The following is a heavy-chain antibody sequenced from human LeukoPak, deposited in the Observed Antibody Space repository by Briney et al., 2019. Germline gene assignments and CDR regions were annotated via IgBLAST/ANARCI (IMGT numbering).Heavy chain of an antibody. J-gene: IGHJ4*02. V-gene: IGHV5-51*01. Sequence: LGESLKISCKGSGYSFTSYWIGWVRQMPGKGLEWMGIIYPGDSDTRYSPSFQGQVTISADKSISTAYLQWSSLKASDTAMYYCARLRKTTVTKRYFDYWGQGTLVTVSS. D-gene: IGHD4-11*01. CDR3: ARLRKTTVTKRYFDY. CDR1: GYSFTSYW. CDR2: IYPGDSDT.